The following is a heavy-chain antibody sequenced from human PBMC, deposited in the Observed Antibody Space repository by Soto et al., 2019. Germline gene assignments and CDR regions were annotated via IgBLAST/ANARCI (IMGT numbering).Heavy chain of an antibody. CDR3: ARHGGYYFDS. CDR2: SVHGLSI. V-gene: IGHV4-34*12. Sequence: PSGTLSLTSAVYNGSFSGYYWSWSRKPPGKGLEWQGESVHGLSIIYNPSVKSRLTIAGNSSKNQCSLKLRSVTAEDAVVSYCARHGGYYFDSWGQGTPATVSS. CDR1: NGSFSGYY. J-gene: IGHJ4*02. D-gene: IGHD2-15*01.